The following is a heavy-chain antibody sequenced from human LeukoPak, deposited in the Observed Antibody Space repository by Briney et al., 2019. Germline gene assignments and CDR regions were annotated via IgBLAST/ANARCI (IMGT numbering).Heavy chain of an antibody. D-gene: IGHD6-19*01. J-gene: IGHJ4*02. Sequence: GGSLRLSCTASGFTFSSHWMTWVRQPPGKGLEWVANIREDGSVKYYVDSVKGRFTISRDNTKNALYLQMNSLRADDTAVYFCARDSTWLLDYWGQGTLITVSS. CDR2: IREDGSVK. CDR3: ARDSTWLLDY. CDR1: GFTFSSHW. V-gene: IGHV3-7*03.